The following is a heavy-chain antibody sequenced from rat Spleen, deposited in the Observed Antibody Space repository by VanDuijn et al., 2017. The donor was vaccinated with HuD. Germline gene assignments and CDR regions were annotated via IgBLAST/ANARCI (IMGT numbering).Heavy chain of an antibody. J-gene: IGHJ3*01. CDR3: TTYHYDGTYYLHWFAY. Sequence: EVQLVESGGGLVQPGRSLKLSCAGSPFSFSSFGLPWVRQTPTKGLEWVASISKSGGAPYYRNSVKGRFTISRDNAKGTLNLQMDSLRSEDTATYYCTTYHYDGTYYLHWFAYCVQGTLVTVTS. V-gene: IGHV5S13*01. D-gene: IGHD1-12*02. CDR2: ISKSGGAP. CDR1: PFSFSSFG.